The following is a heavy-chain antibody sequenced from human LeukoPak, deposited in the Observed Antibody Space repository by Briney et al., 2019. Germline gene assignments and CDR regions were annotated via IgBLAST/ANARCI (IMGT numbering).Heavy chain of an antibody. Sequence: GGSLRLSCAASGFTFSSYGMHWVRRAPGKGLERVAIISYDGSNKYYADSVKGRFTVSRDNSKNTLYLQMNSLRAEDTAVYYCAKYGQGGWYPLFDYWGQGTLVTVSS. V-gene: IGHV3-30*18. D-gene: IGHD6-19*01. CDR3: AKYGQGGWYPLFDY. J-gene: IGHJ4*02. CDR2: ISYDGSNK. CDR1: GFTFSSYG.